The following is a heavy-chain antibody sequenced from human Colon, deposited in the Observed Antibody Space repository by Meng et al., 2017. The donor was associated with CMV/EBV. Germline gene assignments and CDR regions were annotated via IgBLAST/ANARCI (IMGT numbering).Heavy chain of an antibody. Sequence: GGSLRLSCAASGFAFSSYEMNWVRQAPGKGLEWISYISNRGTTIYYADSVKGRFTISRNNAKNSVYLQMNSLRAEDTAVYYCVRESDHFGVSLYGMDVWGQGTTVTVSS. CDR2: ISNRGTTI. CDR1: GFAFSSYE. D-gene: IGHD3-3*01. CDR3: VRESDHFGVSLYGMDV. V-gene: IGHV3-48*03. J-gene: IGHJ6*02.